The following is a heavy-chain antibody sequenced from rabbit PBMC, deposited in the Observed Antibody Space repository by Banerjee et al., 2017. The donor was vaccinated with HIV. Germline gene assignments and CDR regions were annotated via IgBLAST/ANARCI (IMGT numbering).Heavy chain of an antibody. J-gene: IGHJ4*01. CDR2: IYAGNGGNT. V-gene: IGHV1S45*01. CDR3: ARYIRSYDYFDL. CDR1: GFSFSSSYH. D-gene: IGHD8-1*01. Sequence: QEQLVESGGGLVKPGGTLTLTCTASGFSFSSSYHMCWVRQAPGKGLEWIACIYAGNGGNTYYAAWSKGRFTISKTSSTVTLEITSLTAADTATYFCARYIRSYDYFDLWRPGSLVTVS.